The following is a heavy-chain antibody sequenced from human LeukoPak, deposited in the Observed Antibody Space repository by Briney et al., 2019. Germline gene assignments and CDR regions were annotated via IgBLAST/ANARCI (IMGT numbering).Heavy chain of an antibody. J-gene: IGHJ3*02. V-gene: IGHV3-53*01. CDR1: GFTVSSNY. CDR3: AKGPPPLDRYFDWLDKGGAFDI. CDR2: IYSGGST. D-gene: IGHD3-9*01. Sequence: GGSLRLSCAASGFTVSSNYMSWVRQAPGKGLEWVSVIYSGGSTYYADSVKGRFTISRDNSKNTLYLQMNSLRAEDTAVYYCAKGPPPLDRYFDWLDKGGAFDIWGQGTMVTVSS.